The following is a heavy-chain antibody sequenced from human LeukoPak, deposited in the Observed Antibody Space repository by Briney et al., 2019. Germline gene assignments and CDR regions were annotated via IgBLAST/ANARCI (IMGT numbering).Heavy chain of an antibody. D-gene: IGHD3-10*01. CDR2: ISSSSGTI. CDR3: AREPTRGD. Sequence: PGGSLRLSCAASGFTFSSYAMSWVRQAPGKGLEWVSYISSSSGTIYYADSVKGRFTISRDNAKNSQYLQMNSLRAEDTAVYYCAREPTRGDWGQGTLVTVSS. J-gene: IGHJ4*02. V-gene: IGHV3-48*04. CDR1: GFTFSSYA.